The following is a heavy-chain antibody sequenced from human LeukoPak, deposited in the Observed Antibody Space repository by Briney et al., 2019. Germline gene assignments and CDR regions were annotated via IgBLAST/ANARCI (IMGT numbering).Heavy chain of an antibody. CDR1: GFTFRRYG. V-gene: IGHV3-33*01. Sequence: GGSLRLSCAASGFTFRRYGMRWVRQAPGKGLERVAIVWNDGSYKHYADSVRGRFTISRDNSKKMVYLEMDSLRAEDTAVYYCAIEYSSSFSPWGQGTLVTVSS. CDR3: AIEYSSSFSP. J-gene: IGHJ3*01. CDR2: VWNDGSYK. D-gene: IGHD6-13*01.